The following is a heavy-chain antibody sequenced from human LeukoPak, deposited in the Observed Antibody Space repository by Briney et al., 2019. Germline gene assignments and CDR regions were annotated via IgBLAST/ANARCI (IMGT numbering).Heavy chain of an antibody. D-gene: IGHD6-13*01. V-gene: IGHV4-39*01. Sequence: SETLSLTCTVSSGSISSSSYYWGWIRQPPGKGLEWIGSIYYSGSTYYNPSLKSRVTISVDTSKNQFSLKLSSVTAADTAVYYCARPNSSSWDRGRYFDYWGQGTLVTVSS. CDR3: ARPNSSSWDRGRYFDY. J-gene: IGHJ4*02. CDR2: IYYSGST. CDR1: SGSISSSSYY.